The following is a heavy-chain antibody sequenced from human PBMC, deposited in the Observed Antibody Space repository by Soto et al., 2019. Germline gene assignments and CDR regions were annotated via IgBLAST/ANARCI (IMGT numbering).Heavy chain of an antibody. Sequence: QVQLVQSGAEVKKPGSSVKVSCKSSGGTFGNYAISWVRQAPGQGLEWMGGIVPLFGTADYAQKFQGRVTISADKSTSTAYLDLTSLRSEDTAVYYCARDSRQDSGGACYVYYSDYWGQGTLVTVSS. CDR2: IVPLFGTA. V-gene: IGHV1-69*06. CDR1: GGTFGNYA. CDR3: ARDSRQDSGGACYVYYSDY. D-gene: IGHD2-21*02. J-gene: IGHJ4*02.